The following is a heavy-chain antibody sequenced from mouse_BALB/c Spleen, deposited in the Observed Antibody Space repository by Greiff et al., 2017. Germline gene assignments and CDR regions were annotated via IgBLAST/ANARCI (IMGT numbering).Heavy chain of an antibody. CDR1: GFSLTSYG. V-gene: IGHV2-9*02. CDR2: IWAGGST. D-gene: IGHD1-1*01. J-gene: IGHJ4*01. Sequence: VQLVESGPGLVAPSQSLSITCTVSGFSLTSYGVHWVRQPPGKGLEWLGVIWAGGSTNYNSALMSRLSISKDNSKSQVFLKMNSLQTDDTAMYYCARDDGSSVYYAMDYWGQGTSVTVSS. CDR3: ARDDGSSVYYAMDY.